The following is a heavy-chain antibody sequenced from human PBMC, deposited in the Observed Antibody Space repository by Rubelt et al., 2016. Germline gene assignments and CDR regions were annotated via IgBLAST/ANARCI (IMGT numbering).Heavy chain of an antibody. Sequence: QLQLQESGPGLVKPSETLSLTCTVSGGSISSSSYYWGWIRQPPGKGLEWIGSIFHSGSTYYNPSLKRRFTISVDTSKNQFSLKLSSVTAADTAVYYCARSLDAFDIWGQGTMVTVSS. J-gene: IGHJ3*02. CDR3: ARSLDAFDI. CDR2: IFHSGST. CDR1: GGSISSSSYY. V-gene: IGHV4-39*07.